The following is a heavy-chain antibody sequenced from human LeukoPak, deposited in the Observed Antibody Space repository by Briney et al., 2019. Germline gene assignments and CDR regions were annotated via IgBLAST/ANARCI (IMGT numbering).Heavy chain of an antibody. Sequence: ASVKVSCKASGYTLTSYYMHWVRQAPGQGLERMGIINPSGGSTSYAQKFQGRVTMTRDTSTSTVYMELSSLRSEDTAVYYCARDWVTMVRGVLRPGGYYYGMDVWGQGTTVTVSS. CDR3: ARDWVTMVRGVLRPGGYYYGMDV. CDR2: INPSGGST. J-gene: IGHJ6*02. V-gene: IGHV1-46*01. CDR1: GYTLTSYY. D-gene: IGHD3-10*01.